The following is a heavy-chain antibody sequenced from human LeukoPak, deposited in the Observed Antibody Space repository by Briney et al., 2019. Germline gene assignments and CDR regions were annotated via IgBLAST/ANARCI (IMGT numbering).Heavy chain of an antibody. D-gene: IGHD3-10*01. V-gene: IGHV3-23*01. CDR3: AKLWFGELGAVYFDY. Sequence: GGSLRLSCAASGFRFSNYAMSWVRQAPGKGLEWVSGIGGSGSSTYYTDSVKGRFTISRDNSKNTLYLQMNSLRAEDTAVYYCAKLWFGELGAVYFDYWGQGTLVTVSS. CDR2: IGGSGSST. J-gene: IGHJ4*02. CDR1: GFRFSNYA.